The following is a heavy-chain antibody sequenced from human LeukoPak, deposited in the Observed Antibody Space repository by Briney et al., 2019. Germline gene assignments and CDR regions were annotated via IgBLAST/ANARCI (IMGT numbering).Heavy chain of an antibody. CDR3: AKGAPDYYGSGSYVDY. J-gene: IGHJ4*02. D-gene: IGHD3-10*01. V-gene: IGHV3-23*01. Sequence: PGGSLRLSCAASGFTFSSYAMSWVRQAPGKGLEWVSAISGSGGSTYYADSVKGRFTISRDNSKNTLYLQMNSLRAEDTAVYYCAKGAPDYYGSGSYVDYWGQGTLVTVSS. CDR2: ISGSGGST. CDR1: GFTFSSYA.